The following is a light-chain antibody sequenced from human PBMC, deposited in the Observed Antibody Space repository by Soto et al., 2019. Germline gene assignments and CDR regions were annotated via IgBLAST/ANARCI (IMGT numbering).Light chain of an antibody. V-gene: IGKV3-20*01. CDR1: QTVTSNY. CDR2: GAS. J-gene: IGKJ1*01. Sequence: EIVLTQSPGTLSLSPGERATLSCRASQTVTSNYLAWYQRKPGQAPRLLIYGASSRATDIPDRFSGSGSGIDFTLTITRLGPEDFAGYVCQPYAGSPSTFGQGTKVEIK. CDR3: QPYAGSPST.